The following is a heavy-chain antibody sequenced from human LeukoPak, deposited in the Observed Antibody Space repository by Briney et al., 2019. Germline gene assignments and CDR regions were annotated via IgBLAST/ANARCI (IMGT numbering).Heavy chain of an antibody. D-gene: IGHD2-15*01. Sequence: GASVKVSCKASGYTFTSYDISWVRQATGQGLEWMGWMNPISGNTGYAQKFQGRVTMTRSTSISTAYMELSSLRSEDTAVYYCARPYCSGGDCLRYFDLLGRGTLITVSS. CDR2: MNPISGNT. CDR3: ARPYCSGGDCLRYFDL. V-gene: IGHV1-8*01. CDR1: GYTFTSYD. J-gene: IGHJ2*01.